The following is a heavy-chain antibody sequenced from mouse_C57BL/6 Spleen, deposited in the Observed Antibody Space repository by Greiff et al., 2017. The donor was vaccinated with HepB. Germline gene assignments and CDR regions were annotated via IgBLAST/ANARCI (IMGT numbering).Heavy chain of an antibody. D-gene: IGHD1-1*01. CDR1: GFNIKNTY. CDR2: IDPANGNT. J-gene: IGHJ2*01. Sequence: VQLKESVAELVRPGASVKLSCTASGFNIKNTYMHWVKQRPEQGLEWIGRIDPANGNTKYAPKFQGKATITADTSSNIAYMQLSSLTSEDTAIYYCARRYYYGSSYGLYYFDYWGQGTTLTVSS. V-gene: IGHV14-3*01. CDR3: ARRYYYGSSYGLYYFDY.